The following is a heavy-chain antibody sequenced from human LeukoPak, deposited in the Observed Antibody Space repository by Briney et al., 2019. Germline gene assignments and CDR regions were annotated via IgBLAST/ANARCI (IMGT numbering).Heavy chain of an antibody. J-gene: IGHJ4*02. CDR2: ISWNSGSI. CDR1: GFTFDDYA. V-gene: IGHV3-9*01. Sequence: PGGSLRLSCAASGFTFDDYAMPWVRQAPGKGLEWVSGISWNSGSIGYADSVKGRFTISRDNAKNSLYLQMNSLRAEDTALYYCAKDMRLRTTVTTIGFDYWGQGTLVTVSS. CDR3: AKDMRLRTTVTTIGFDY. D-gene: IGHD4-17*01.